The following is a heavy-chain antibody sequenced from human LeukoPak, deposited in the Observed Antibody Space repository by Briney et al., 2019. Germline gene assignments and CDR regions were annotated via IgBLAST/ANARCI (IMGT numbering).Heavy chain of an antibody. CDR3: ARDSCSNGVCFDY. J-gene: IGHJ4*02. D-gene: IGHD2-8*01. CDR1: GFTFSDYY. CDR2: ISTSGSTI. V-gene: IGHV3-11*04. Sequence: TGGSLRLSCTASGFTFSDYYMSWIRQAPGKGLEWVSYISTSGSTIYYGDSVKGRFTISRDNAKNSLYLQMNSLRAEDTAVYYRARDSCSNGVCFDYWGQGTLVTVSS.